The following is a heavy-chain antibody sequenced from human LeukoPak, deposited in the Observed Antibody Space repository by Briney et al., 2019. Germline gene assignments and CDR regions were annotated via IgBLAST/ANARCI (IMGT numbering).Heavy chain of an antibody. CDR2: IYYSGST. Sequence: SETLSLTCTVSGGSISTYNWSWIRQPPGKGLEWIGCIYYSGSTNYNPSLKSRVTISVDTSKNQFSLNLSSVTAADTAVYYCARDRLIARYWGQGTLVTVSS. V-gene: IGHV4-59*01. J-gene: IGHJ4*02. CDR3: ARDRLIARY. CDR1: GGSISTYN.